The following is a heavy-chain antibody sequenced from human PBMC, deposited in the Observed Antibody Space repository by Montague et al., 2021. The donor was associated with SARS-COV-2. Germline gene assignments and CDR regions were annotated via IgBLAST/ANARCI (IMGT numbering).Heavy chain of an antibody. CDR1: GVSISPYY. J-gene: IGHJ4*02. V-gene: IGHV4-59*01. D-gene: IGHD1-26*01. Sequence: SETLSLTCTVSGVSISPYYWSWIRQPPGKGLEWIANIYYIGSTNYNSSLKCPHTISVDTSENQFSLKVTSVTPSDTAVYHCARVGWELRVGDYYFDYWGQGTLVTVSS. CDR3: ARVGWELRVGDYYFDY. CDR2: IYYIGST.